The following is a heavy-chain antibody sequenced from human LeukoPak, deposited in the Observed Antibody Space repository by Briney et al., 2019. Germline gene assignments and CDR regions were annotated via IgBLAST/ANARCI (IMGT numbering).Heavy chain of an antibody. CDR2: INPNSGGT. CDR1: GYTFTGYY. D-gene: IGHD2-21*02. V-gene: IGHV1-2*02. J-gene: IGHJ4*02. CDR3: ARIGGYCGGDCDY. Sequence: ASVKVSCKASGYTFTGYYMHWVRQAPGQGLEWMGWINPNSGGTNYAQKFQGRVTMTRDTSISTAYMELSRLRSDDTAVYYCARIGGYCGGDCDYWGRGTLVTVSS.